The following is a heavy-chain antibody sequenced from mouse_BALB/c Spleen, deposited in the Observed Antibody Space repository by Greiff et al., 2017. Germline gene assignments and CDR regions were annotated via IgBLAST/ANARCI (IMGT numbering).Heavy chain of an antibody. CDR1: GFAFSSYD. CDR2: ISSGGGST. V-gene: IGHV5-12-1*01. Sequence: EVKLVESGGGLVKPGGSLKLSCAASGFAFSSYDMSWVRQTPEKRLEWVAYISSGGGSTYYPDTVKGRFTISRDNAKNTLYLQMSSLKSEDTAMYYCARRRGYDYDDAMDYWGQGTSVTVSS. D-gene: IGHD2-4*01. J-gene: IGHJ4*01. CDR3: ARRRGYDYDDAMDY.